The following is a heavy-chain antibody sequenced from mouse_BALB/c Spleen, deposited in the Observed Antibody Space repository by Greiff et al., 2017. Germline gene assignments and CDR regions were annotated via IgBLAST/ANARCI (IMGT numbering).Heavy chain of an antibody. D-gene: IGHD1-1*01. V-gene: IGHV5-6-5*01. CDR2: ISSGGST. CDR3: ARPYYYGSSPFAY. CDR1: GFTFSSYA. Sequence: EVQRVESGGGLVKPGGSLKLSCAASGFTFSSYAMSWVRQTPEKRLEWVASISSGGSTYYPDSVKGRFTISRDNARNILYLQMSSLRSEDTAMYYCARPYYYGSSPFAYWGQGTLVTVSA. J-gene: IGHJ3*01.